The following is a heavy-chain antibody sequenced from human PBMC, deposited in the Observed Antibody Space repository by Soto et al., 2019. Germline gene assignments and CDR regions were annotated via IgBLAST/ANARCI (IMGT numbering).Heavy chain of an antibody. CDR1: GDSISSSNW. Sequence: PSETLSLTCAVSGDSISSSNWWTWVRQPPGKGLEWIGEIHHSGSANYNPSLKSRVTLSVDKSKNQFSLRLSSVTAADTAMYYCARALRVTSALSWGQGTLVTVSS. CDR3: ARALRVTSALS. J-gene: IGHJ5*02. V-gene: IGHV4-4*02. CDR2: IHHSGSA.